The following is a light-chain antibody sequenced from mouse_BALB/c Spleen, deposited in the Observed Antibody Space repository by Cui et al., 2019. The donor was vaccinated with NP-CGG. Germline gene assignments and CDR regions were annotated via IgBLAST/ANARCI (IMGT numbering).Light chain of an antibody. CDR1: TGAVTTSNY. CDR2: GTN. V-gene: IGLV1*01. CDR3: ALWYSNHWV. Sequence: AVVTQESAPNTSPGETVTLTCRSSTGAVTTSNYANWVQEKPDHLFTGLIGGTNNRVPGVPARFSGSLIGDKAALTITGAQTEDEAIYFCALWYSNHWVFGGGTKLTVL. J-gene: IGLJ1*01.